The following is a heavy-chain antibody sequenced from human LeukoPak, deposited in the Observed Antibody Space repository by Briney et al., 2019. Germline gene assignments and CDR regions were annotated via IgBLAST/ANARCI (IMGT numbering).Heavy chain of an antibody. J-gene: IGHJ4*02. V-gene: IGHV3-66*02. Sequence: GGSLRLSCAASGFTVSSNYMSWVRQAPGKGLEWVSVIYSGGSTYYADSVKGRFTISRDNSKNTLYLQMNSLRAEDTAVYYCAREPLGIPPFGYWGQGTLVTVSP. CDR2: IYSGGST. CDR3: AREPLGIPPFGY. CDR1: GFTVSSNY. D-gene: IGHD1-14*01.